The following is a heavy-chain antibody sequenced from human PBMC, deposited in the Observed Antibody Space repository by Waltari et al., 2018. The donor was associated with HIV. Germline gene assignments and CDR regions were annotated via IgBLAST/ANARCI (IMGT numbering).Heavy chain of an antibody. CDR3: ARGIITLAT. CDR2: IDPDRGGT. V-gene: IGHV1-2*02. Sequence: QVQLVQSGPEVKKPGASVKVSCKAYGYTFTGRYIHWVRQAPGQGLQGMGWIDPDRGGTKYAQKFQGRVTMTRDTSISTAYLDLSGLRSDDTAVYYCARGIITLATWGQGTLVTVSS. CDR1: GYTFTGRY. J-gene: IGHJ5*02. D-gene: IGHD3-16*01.